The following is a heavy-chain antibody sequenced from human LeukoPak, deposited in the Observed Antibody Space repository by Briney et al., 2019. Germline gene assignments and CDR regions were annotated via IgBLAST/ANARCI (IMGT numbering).Heavy chain of an antibody. V-gene: IGHV1-3*01. CDR2: INAGNGNT. CDR3: ARGSLFYVGAIDY. CDR1: GYTFTTYT. Sequence: ASVKVSCKASGYTFTTYTIHWVRQAPGQRLEWMGWINAGNGNTKYSQKFQGRVTITRDTSASTAYMELSSLRSEDTAVYYCARGSLFYVGAIDYWGQGTLVTVSS. D-gene: IGHD1-26*01. J-gene: IGHJ4*02.